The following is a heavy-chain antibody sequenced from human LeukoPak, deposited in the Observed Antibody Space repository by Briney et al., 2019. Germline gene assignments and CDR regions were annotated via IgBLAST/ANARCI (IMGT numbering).Heavy chain of an antibody. CDR2: ISPSGGST. J-gene: IGHJ4*02. CDR1: GYTFTSNY. D-gene: IGHD5-12*01. CDR3: ASSGDIVAYYFDY. Sequence: ASVKVSCKAFGYTFTSNYMHWVRQAPGQGPEWMGVISPSGGSTTYAQRFQGRVTLTRDMSTSTDYLELSSLRSEDTAVYYCASSGDIVAYYFDYWGQGTLVTVSS. V-gene: IGHV1-46*01.